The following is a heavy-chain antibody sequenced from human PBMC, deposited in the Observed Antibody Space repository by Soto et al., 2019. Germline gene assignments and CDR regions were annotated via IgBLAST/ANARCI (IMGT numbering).Heavy chain of an antibody. CDR3: SRHSDYYDSNGSPDY. CDR1: GGSISSSSYY. V-gene: IGHV4-39*01. J-gene: IGHJ4*02. D-gene: IGHD3-22*01. Sequence: HLQLQASGPGLVKPSETLSLTCTVSGGSISSSSYYWGWIRQPPGKGLAWIGPIYYSGSTYYNPSLKSRVTFAVDTSKNQFSLSLCAVTAADTAVYSCSRHSDYYDSNGSPDYWGQGTLFTVSS. CDR2: IYYSGST.